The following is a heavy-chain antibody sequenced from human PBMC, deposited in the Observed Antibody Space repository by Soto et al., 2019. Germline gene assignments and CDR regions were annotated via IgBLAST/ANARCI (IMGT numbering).Heavy chain of an antibody. CDR2: IYYSGST. CDR1: GGSISSGDYY. D-gene: IGHD6-13*01. CDR3: ARRIAAAGRDAFDI. J-gene: IGHJ3*02. Sequence: SETLSLTCTVSGGSISSGDYYWSWLRQPPGKALEWIGYIYYSGSTYYNPSLKSRVTISVDTSKNQFCLKLSSVTAADTAVYYCARRIAAAGRDAFDIWGQGTMVTVSS. V-gene: IGHV4-30-4*01.